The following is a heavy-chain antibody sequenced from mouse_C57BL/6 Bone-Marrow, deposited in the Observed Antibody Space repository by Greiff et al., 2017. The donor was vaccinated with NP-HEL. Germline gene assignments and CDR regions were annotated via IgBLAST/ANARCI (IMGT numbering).Heavy chain of an antibody. Sequence: QVQLKESGPELVKPGASVKISCKASGYTFTDYYINWVKQRPGQGLEWIGWIYPGSGNTKYNEKFKGKATLTVDTSSSTAYMQLSSLTSEDSAVYFCARNYYGSSLYWYFDVWGTGTTVTVSS. D-gene: IGHD1-1*01. CDR2: IYPGSGNT. CDR3: ARNYYGSSLYWYFDV. J-gene: IGHJ1*03. CDR1: GYTFTDYY. V-gene: IGHV1-84*01.